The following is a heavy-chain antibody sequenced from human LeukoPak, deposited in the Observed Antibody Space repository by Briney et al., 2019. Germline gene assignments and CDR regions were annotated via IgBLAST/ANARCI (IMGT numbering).Heavy chain of an antibody. CDR3: ARITGRGYCTSASCRGAWFDP. V-gene: IGHV4-4*02. D-gene: IGHD2-2*01. CDR2: IYHGGST. Sequence: SGTLSLTCAVSGGSNSSSNWWSWVPQPPGKGLEWIGEIYHGGSTNYNPSLNSRVTISVDKSNNQFSLKLSSVTAADTAVYYCARITGRGYCTSASCRGAWFDPWGQGTLVTVSS. J-gene: IGHJ5*02. CDR1: GGSNSSSNW.